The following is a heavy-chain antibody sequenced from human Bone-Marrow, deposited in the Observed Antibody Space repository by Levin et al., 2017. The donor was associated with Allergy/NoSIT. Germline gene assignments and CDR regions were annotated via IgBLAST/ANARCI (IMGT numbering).Heavy chain of an antibody. Sequence: SETLSLTCTVSGGSTVSYYWSWIRQPPGKGLEWIGRVYYRGDTGYNPSLKGRVTISLDTSKNQFSLEVKSVTAADTGVYFCAREQNDFDFYFYGLDVWGQGTTVTVSS. J-gene: IGHJ6*02. CDR1: GGSTVSYY. D-gene: IGHD2-21*02. CDR3: AREQNDFDFYFYGLDV. CDR2: VYYRGDT. V-gene: IGHV4-59*01.